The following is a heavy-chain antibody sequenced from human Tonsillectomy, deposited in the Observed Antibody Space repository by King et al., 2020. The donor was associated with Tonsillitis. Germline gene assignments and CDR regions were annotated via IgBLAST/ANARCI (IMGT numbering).Heavy chain of an antibody. CDR2: IYTSGST. J-gene: IGHJ3*02. D-gene: IGHD2-2*01. V-gene: IGHV4-61*02. CDR1: GGSISSGSYY. Sequence: QVQLQESGPGLVKPSQTLSLTCTVSGGSISSGSYYWSWLRQPAGKGLEWIGRIYTSGSTNYNPSLKSRVTMSVDTSKNQFSLKLSSVTAADTAVYYCARGSVVGPAAMGGDAFDIWGQGTMVTVSS. CDR3: ARGSVVGPAAMGGDAFDI.